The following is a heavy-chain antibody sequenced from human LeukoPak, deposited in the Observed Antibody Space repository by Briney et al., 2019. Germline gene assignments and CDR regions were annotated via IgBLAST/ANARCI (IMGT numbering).Heavy chain of an antibody. CDR3: VLVTTGS. D-gene: IGHD4-17*01. CDR1: GLTFSNYA. V-gene: IGHV3-23*01. Sequence: GGSLRLSCAASGLTFSNYAMSWFRQAPGKGLEWVSGITSGFTPLYADSVKGRFTISRDNAKNTLYLHMNSLRAEGTAVYYCVLVTTGSWGQGTMVTVS. J-gene: IGHJ3*01. CDR2: ITSGFTP.